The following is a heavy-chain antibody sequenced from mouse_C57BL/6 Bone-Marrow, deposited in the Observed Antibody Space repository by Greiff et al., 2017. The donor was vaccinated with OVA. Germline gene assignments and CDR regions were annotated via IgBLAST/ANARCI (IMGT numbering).Heavy chain of an antibody. V-gene: IGHV5-16*01. J-gene: IGHJ1*03. Sequence: EVMLVESEGGLVQPGSSMKLSCTASGFTFSDYYMAWVRQVPEKGLEWVANINYDGSSTYYLDSLKSRFIISRDNAKNILYLQMSSLKSEDTATYYCAREEGGYYGSSYWYFDVWGTGTTVTVSS. CDR2: INYDGSST. D-gene: IGHD1-1*01. CDR3: AREEGGYYGSSYWYFDV. CDR1: GFTFSDYY.